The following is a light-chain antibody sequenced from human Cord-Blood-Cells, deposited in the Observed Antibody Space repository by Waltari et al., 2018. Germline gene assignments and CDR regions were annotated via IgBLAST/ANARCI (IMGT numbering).Light chain of an antibody. CDR1: SSDVGGYNY. Sequence: QSALTQPASVSGSPGQSITISCPGTSSDVGGYNYVSWYPQHPGKAPKLMIYDVSNRPSGFSSRFAGSKSGNTASLTISGLQAEDEADYYCSSYTSSSTYVFGTGTKVTIL. CDR2: DVS. V-gene: IGLV2-14*01. CDR3: SSYTSSSTYV. J-gene: IGLJ1*01.